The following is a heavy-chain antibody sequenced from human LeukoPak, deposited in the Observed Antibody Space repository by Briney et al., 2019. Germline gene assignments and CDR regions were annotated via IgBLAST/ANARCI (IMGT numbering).Heavy chain of an antibody. CDR2: ISYDESDI. V-gene: IGHV3-30*18. D-gene: IGHD2-15*01. CDR3: AKGVVAATNAAYYGMDV. J-gene: IGHJ6*02. Sequence: PGGSLRLSCAASGFTSSNYGMHWVRQAPGKGLEWVVVISYDESDIYYADSVKGRFTISRDNSKNTLYLQMNSLRPEDTAVYYCAKGVVAATNAAYYGMDVWGQGTTVTVSS. CDR1: GFTSSNYG.